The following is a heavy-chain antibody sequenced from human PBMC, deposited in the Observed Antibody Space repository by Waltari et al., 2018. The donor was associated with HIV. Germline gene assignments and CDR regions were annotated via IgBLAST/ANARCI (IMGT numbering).Heavy chain of an antibody. J-gene: IGHJ3*02. CDR3: ARMIVVVVAATGAFES. V-gene: IGHV3-7*01. CDR1: GFTFSTYW. CDR2: IKQDGSEK. D-gene: IGHD2-15*01. Sequence: EVQLVESGGGLVQPGGSLRLSCAASGFTFSTYWMSWVRQAPGKGLGWVANIKQDGSEKYYVDSVKGRFTISRDNAKNSLYLQMNSLRAEDTAVYYCARMIVVVVAATGAFESWGQGTMVTVSS.